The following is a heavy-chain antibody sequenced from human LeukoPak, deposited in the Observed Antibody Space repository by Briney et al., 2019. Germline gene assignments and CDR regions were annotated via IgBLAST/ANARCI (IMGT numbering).Heavy chain of an antibody. D-gene: IGHD2-2*01. Sequence: PGRSLRLSCAASGFTFSSYGMHWVRQAPGKGLGWVAVIWYDGSNKYYADSVKGRFTISRDNSKNTLYLQMNSQRAEDTAVYYCARDSIYCSSTSCYGSFLYFDYWGQGTLVTVSS. CDR2: IWYDGSNK. V-gene: IGHV3-33*01. CDR1: GFTFSSYG. CDR3: ARDSIYCSSTSCYGSFLYFDY. J-gene: IGHJ4*02.